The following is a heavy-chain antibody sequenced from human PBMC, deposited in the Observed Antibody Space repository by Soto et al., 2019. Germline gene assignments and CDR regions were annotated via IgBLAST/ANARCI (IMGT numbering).Heavy chain of an antibody. V-gene: IGHV3-15*01. Sequence: EVQLVESGGGLVKPGGSLRLSCAASGFTFSNAWLNWVRQAPGKGLDWVGRIKSKADGGTTDYAAPVKGRFTISRDDSNTTLYLQMNSLKTEHTTVYYCATRPTFSYVGTEKYLRHWGQGTLVTVSS. CDR3: ATRPTFSYVGTEKYLRH. CDR2: IKSKADGGTT. J-gene: IGHJ1*01. D-gene: IGHD7-27*01. CDR1: GFTFSNAW.